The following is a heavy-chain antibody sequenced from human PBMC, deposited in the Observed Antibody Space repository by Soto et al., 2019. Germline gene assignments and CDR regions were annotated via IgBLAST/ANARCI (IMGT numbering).Heavy chain of an antibody. CDR1: GFTFSSYA. CDR3: AREFHYGDYEGYFDY. V-gene: IGHV3-30-3*01. CDR2: ISYDGSNK. Sequence: QVQLVESGGGVVQPGRSLRLSCAASGFTFSSYAMHWVRQAPGKGLEWVAVISYDGSNKYYADSVKGRFTISRDNSKNTLYLQMNSLRAEDTAAYYCAREFHYGDYEGYFDYWGQGTLVTVSS. J-gene: IGHJ4*02. D-gene: IGHD4-17*01.